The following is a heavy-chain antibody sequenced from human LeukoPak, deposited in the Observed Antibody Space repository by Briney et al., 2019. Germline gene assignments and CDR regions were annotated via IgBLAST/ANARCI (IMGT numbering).Heavy chain of an antibody. CDR3: ARAPYYDFWSGPKKTDFDY. CDR1: GYTFTSYG. V-gene: IGHV1-18*01. J-gene: IGHJ4*02. CDR2: ISAYNGNT. Sequence: ASVKVSCKASGYTFTSYGISWVRQAPGQGLEWMGWISAYNGNTNYAQKLQGRVTMTTDTSTSTAYVELRSLRSDDTAVYYCARAPYYDFWSGPKKTDFDYWGQGTLVTVSS. D-gene: IGHD3-3*01.